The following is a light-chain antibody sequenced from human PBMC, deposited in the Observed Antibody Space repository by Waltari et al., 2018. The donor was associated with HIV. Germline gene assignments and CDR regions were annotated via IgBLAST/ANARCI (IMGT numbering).Light chain of an antibody. V-gene: IGLV3-21*02. CDR2: DTS. CDR1: NIGNTS. CDR3: QVWDSSLDHVV. J-gene: IGLJ2*01. Sequence: SYVLTQSSSVSVAPGQTARIPCGGNNIGNTSLHWYQQKPGQAPRLIVYDTSARPTGIPGRYSGSGSGDTATLTVSRAEAGDEADYFCQVWDSSLDHVVFGGGTRLTVL.